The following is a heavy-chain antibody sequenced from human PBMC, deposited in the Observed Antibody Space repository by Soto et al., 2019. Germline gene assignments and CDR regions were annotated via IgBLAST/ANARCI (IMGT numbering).Heavy chain of an antibody. CDR3: ARGSSIVVVPAAQMDWFDP. CDR2: IYHSGST. CDR1: GGSISSGGYS. D-gene: IGHD2-2*01. Sequence: PSLTCAVSGGSISSGGYSWSWIRQPPGKGLEWIGYIYHSGSTYYNPSLKSRVTISVDRSKNQFSLKLSSVTAADTAVYYCARGSSIVVVPAAQMDWFDPWGQGTLVTVSS. J-gene: IGHJ5*02. V-gene: IGHV4-30-2*01.